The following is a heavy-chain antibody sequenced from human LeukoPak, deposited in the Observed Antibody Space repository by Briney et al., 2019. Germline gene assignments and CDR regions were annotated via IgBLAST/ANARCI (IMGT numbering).Heavy chain of an antibody. D-gene: IGHD1-7*01. J-gene: IGHJ4*02. V-gene: IGHV4-4*07. Sequence: AETLSLTCTVSDRSISSYYWSWIRQPAGKGLEWIGRIYNGGNSIYKPCLKSRVTMSVDTSKNQFSLKLRSVTAADTAVYYCARETLDWNLIEYWGQGTLVTVSS. CDR1: DRSISSYY. CDR3: ARETLDWNLIEY. CDR2: IYNGGNS.